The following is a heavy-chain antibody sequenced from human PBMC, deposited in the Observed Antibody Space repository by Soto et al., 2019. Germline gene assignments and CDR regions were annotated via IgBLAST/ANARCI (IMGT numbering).Heavy chain of an antibody. J-gene: IGHJ6*02. CDR1: GYTYTSYG. V-gene: IGHV1-18*04. Sequence: GASVKVSCKASGYTYTSYGISWVRQAPGQGLEWMGWISAYNGNTNYAQKLQGRVTMTTDTSTSTAYMELRSLRSDDTAVYYCATSYGDYYAYGMDVWGQGTTVTVSS. CDR3: ATSYGDYYAYGMDV. CDR2: ISAYNGNT. D-gene: IGHD4-17*01.